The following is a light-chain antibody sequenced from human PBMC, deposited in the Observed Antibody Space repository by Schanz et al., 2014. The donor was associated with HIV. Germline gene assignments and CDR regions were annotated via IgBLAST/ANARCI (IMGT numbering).Light chain of an antibody. Sequence: EIVMTQSPATLSVSLGERATLSCRASQSVSSSLAWYQQKPGQAPRLLIYGASTRASGVAARFSGSGSGTEFTLTISSLQSEDLGVYFCQQYDTWPLTFGGGTKVEIK. CDR2: GAS. V-gene: IGKV3-15*01. CDR3: QQYDTWPLT. J-gene: IGKJ4*01. CDR1: QSVSSS.